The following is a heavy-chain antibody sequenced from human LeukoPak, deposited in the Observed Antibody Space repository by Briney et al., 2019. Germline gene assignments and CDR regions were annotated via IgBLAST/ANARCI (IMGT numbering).Heavy chain of an antibody. J-gene: IGHJ4*02. Sequence: VASVKVSCKASGGTFSSYAISWVRQAPGQGLEWMGGIIPIFGTANYAQKFQGRVTITADESTSTAYMELSSLRSEDTAVYYRARNRLSLNGGYFDYWGQGTLVTVSS. CDR2: IIPIFGTA. CDR3: ARNRLSLNGGYFDY. V-gene: IGHV1-69*01. D-gene: IGHD2-8*01. CDR1: GGTFSSYA.